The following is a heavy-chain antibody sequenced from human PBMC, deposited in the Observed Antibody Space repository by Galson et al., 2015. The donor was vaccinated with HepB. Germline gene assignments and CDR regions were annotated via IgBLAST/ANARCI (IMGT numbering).Heavy chain of an antibody. D-gene: IGHD2-2*01. J-gene: IGHJ4*02. CDR2: ISSSSTTI. Sequence: SLRLSCAASTFIFSTYSMNWVRQAPGKGLEWVSYISSSSTTIYYADSVKGRFTISRDNAKNSLYLQMNSLRVEDTAVYYCATSGVVPTAPVDSGYGGNFWGQGTLVTVSS. CDR1: TFIFSTYS. CDR3: ATSGVVPTAPVDSGYGGNF. V-gene: IGHV3-48*04.